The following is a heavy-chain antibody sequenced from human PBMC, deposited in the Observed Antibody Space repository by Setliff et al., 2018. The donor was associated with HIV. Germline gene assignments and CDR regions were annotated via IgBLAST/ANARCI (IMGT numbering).Heavy chain of an antibody. V-gene: IGHV4-39*07. CDR2: IYYSGST. D-gene: IGHD3-22*01. CDR3: ARGHYPYDSSGYYYDAFDI. CDR1: GGSISSSSYY. Sequence: SETLSLTCTVSGGSISSSSYYWGWIRQPPGKGLEWIGSIYYSGSTYYNPSLKSRVTISVDTSKNQFSLKLSSVTAADTAVYYCARGHYPYDSSGYYYDAFDIWGQGTMVTVSS. J-gene: IGHJ3*02.